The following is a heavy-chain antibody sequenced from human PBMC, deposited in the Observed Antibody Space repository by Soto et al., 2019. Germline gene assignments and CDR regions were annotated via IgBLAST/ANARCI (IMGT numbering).Heavy chain of an antibody. CDR2: ISAYNGNT. V-gene: IGHV1-18*01. D-gene: IGHD3-22*01. CDR1: GYTFTSYG. Sequence: ASVKVSCKASGYTFTSYGISWVRQAPGQGLEWMGWISAYNGNTNYAQKLQGRVTMTTDTSTSTAYMELRSLRSDDTAVYYCARKKPHAGAYYYDSSGYSDYWGQGTLVTVSS. J-gene: IGHJ4*02. CDR3: ARKKPHAGAYYYDSSGYSDY.